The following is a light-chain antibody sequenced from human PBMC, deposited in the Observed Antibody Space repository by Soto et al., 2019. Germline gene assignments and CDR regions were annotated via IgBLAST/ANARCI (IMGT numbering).Light chain of an antibody. CDR3: QSYDTSLNWV. J-gene: IGLJ3*02. CDR1: SSNIGADYD. Sequence: QSVLTQPPSVSGAPGQRVTISCTGSSSNIGADYDVHWYQQLPGTAPKLLIYVNTNRPSGVPDRFSGSKSGTSASLAITGLQTEDEADYYCQSYDTSLNWVFGGGTQLTVL. V-gene: IGLV1-40*01. CDR2: VNT.